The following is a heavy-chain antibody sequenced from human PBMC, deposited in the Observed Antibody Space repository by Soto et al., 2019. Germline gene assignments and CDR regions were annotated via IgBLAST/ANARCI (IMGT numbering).Heavy chain of an antibody. CDR1: GYFFSSDYF. J-gene: IGHJ4*02. Sequence: SETLSLTCAVSGYFFSSDYFWGWIRQPPGKGLEWIGSVYQSGSTYYNPSLKSRVSTSVDTSKNQFSLKLSSVTAADTAVYYCARAAYGSSTLFDYWGRGALATVS. CDR3: ARAAYGSSTLFDY. V-gene: IGHV4-38-2*01. D-gene: IGHD6-13*01. CDR2: VYQSGST.